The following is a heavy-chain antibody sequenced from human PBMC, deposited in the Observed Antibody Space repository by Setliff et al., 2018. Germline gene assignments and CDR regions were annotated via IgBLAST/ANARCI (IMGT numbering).Heavy chain of an antibody. V-gene: IGHV5-51*01. CDR1: GYTFTNYW. D-gene: IGHD3-3*01. CDR3: ARDARALALNYNFWSGTIDY. CDR2: IYPGDSDT. Sequence: GESLKISCKGSGYTFTNYWIGWVRQMPGKGLEWMGLIYPGDSDTRYSPSFQGQVTISADRSITTAYLQWSSLKASDTAMYYCARDARALALNYNFWSGTIDYWGQGTLVTVSS. J-gene: IGHJ4*02.